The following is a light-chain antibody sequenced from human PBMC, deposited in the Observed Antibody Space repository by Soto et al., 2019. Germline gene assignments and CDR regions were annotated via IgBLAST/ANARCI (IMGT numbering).Light chain of an antibody. CDR2: GAS. J-gene: IGLJ3*02. CDR1: SCNVGGDND. CDR3: SSYASSITHV. V-gene: IGLV2-14*01. Sequence: QSVLTQPPSVSGAPGQSITISCTGTSCNVGGDNDVSWYQQLPGTAPKLIIYGASNRPSGVSDRFSGSKSGTTASLTISGLQAEDEADYYCSSYASSITHVFGGGTQLTVL.